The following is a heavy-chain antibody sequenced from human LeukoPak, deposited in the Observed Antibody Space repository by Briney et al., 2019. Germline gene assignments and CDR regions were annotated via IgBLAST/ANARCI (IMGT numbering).Heavy chain of an antibody. CDR1: GDIFSNYP. Sequence: ASVKVSSKASGDIFSNYPITWVRQAPGQGLEWMGRIIPIFGTVNYAQKFQGRVTIIADKSTSTAYMELSSLRSEDTAVYYCARGRWELRGGYFDYWGQGTLVTVSS. D-gene: IGHD1-26*01. J-gene: IGHJ4*02. CDR3: ARGRWELRGGYFDY. CDR2: IIPIFGTV. V-gene: IGHV1-69*06.